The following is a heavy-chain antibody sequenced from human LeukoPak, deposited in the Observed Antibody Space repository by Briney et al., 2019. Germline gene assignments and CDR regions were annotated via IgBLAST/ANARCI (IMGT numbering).Heavy chain of an antibody. Sequence: SQPLSLPCVISGDRHSSKSAAWNSTKQSPSRGLEWLGRTDYRCKWISHYAVSVRSRITIDADTSKNQFPLQVNSVTAEDTDVYYCARKGTVTTPFDYWGQGILVTVSS. CDR3: ARKGTVTTPFDY. J-gene: IGHJ4*02. CDR2: TDYRCKWIS. D-gene: IGHD1/OR15-1a*01. CDR1: GDRHSSKSAA. V-gene: IGHV6-1*01.